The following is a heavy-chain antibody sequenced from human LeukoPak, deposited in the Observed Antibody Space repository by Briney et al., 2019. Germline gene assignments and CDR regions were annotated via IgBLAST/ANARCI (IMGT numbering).Heavy chain of an antibody. V-gene: IGHV3-30*18. CDR3: AKEKAIATINYGLDV. J-gene: IGHJ6*02. D-gene: IGHD1-1*01. Sequence: GRSLRLSCAASGFILDTYGMLWVRQAPGKGLEWVAVIAYDGSNKVYADSVKGRFTISRDNSKNTLYLQMNSLRGEDTAVYYCAKEKAIATINYGLDVWGHGTTVTVSS. CDR2: IAYDGSNK. CDR1: GFILDTYG.